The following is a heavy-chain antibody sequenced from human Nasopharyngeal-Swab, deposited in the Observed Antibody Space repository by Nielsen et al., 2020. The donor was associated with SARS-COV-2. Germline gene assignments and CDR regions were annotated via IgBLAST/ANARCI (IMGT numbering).Heavy chain of an antibody. V-gene: IGHV3-21*01. CDR2: ISSDSGAK. CDR1: GFSFSTYT. Sequence: GGSLRLSCAASGFSFSTYTMNWVRQAPGKGLEWLSSISSDSGAKYHADSVKGRFTISRGNAKNSLYLEMNSLRAEDTAVYYCLRGDRRDYWGPGTLVSVSS. CDR3: LRGDRRDY. D-gene: IGHD3-22*01. J-gene: IGHJ4*02.